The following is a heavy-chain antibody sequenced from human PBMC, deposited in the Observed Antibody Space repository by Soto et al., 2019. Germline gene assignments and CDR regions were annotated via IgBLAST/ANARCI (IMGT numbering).Heavy chain of an antibody. Sequence: QVQLVQSGAEVKKPGGSVKVSCKASGYIFTGYSMHWVRQAPGQGLEWMGWMNPNSGGTNYGQKFQGRVTMTRDTSISTAYKEVSRLRSDDTDVYYCARGNPRGPFDYWGQGTLVSVSS. V-gene: IGHV1-2*02. CDR3: ARGNPRGPFDY. CDR1: GYIFTGYS. CDR2: MNPNSGGT. J-gene: IGHJ4*02.